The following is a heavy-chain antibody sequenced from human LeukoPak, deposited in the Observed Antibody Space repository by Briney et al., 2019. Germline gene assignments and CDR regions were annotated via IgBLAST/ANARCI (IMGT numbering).Heavy chain of an antibody. CDR2: IYYSGST. CDR3: ARRHKTYYYDSSGYLVIDDAFDI. D-gene: IGHD3-22*01. J-gene: IGHJ3*02. V-gene: IGHV4-39*07. Sequence: SETLSLTCTVSGGSISSSSYYWGWIRQPPGKGLEWIGSIYYSGSTYYNPSLKSRVTISVDTSKNQFSLKLSSVTAADTAVYYCARRHKTYYYDSSGYLVIDDAFDIWGQGTMVTVSS. CDR1: GGSISSSSYY.